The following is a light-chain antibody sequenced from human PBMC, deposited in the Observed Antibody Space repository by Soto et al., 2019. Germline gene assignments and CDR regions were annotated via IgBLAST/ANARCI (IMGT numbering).Light chain of an antibody. CDR2: DAS. J-gene: IGKJ1*01. Sequence: DVQMTQSPSTLSASVGDRVTITCRASQSISRWLAWHQQIPGKAPKLLIYDASTLESGVPSRFSGSGSGTEFTLTISSLQPDDFATYYCQQYNSYLRTFGQGTKVDIK. CDR3: QQYNSYLRT. V-gene: IGKV1-5*01. CDR1: QSISRW.